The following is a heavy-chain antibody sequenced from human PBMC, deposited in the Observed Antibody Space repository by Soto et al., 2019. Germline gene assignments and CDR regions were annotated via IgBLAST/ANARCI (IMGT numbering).Heavy chain of an antibody. D-gene: IGHD6-13*01. CDR1: GFTFSSYA. CDR2: ISGSGGST. CDR3: AKSGPSKGYSSSWYSY. Sequence: LRLSCAASGFTFSSYAMSWVRQAPGKGLEWVSAISGSGGSTYCADSVKGRFTISRDNSKNTLYLQMNSLRAEDTAVYYCAKSGPSKGYSSSWYSYWGQGTLVTVSS. V-gene: IGHV3-23*01. J-gene: IGHJ4*02.